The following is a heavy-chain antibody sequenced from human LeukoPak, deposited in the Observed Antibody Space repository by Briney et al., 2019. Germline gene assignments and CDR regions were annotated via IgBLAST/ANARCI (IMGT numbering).Heavy chain of an antibody. D-gene: IGHD3-22*01. J-gene: IGHJ3*02. CDR3: ARDPHYYDSSGYYSRAFDI. Sequence: GSSVKVSCKASGGTFSSYAISWVRQAPGQGLEWMGRIIPIFGTANYAQKFQGRVTITTDESTSTAYMELSSLRSEDTAVYYCARDPHYYDSSGYYSRAFDIWGQGTMVTVSS. CDR1: GGTFSSYA. V-gene: IGHV1-69*05. CDR2: IIPIFGTA.